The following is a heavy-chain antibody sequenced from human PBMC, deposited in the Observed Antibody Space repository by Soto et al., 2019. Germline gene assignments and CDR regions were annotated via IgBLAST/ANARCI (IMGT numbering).Heavy chain of an antibody. CDR1: GASISSGTFY. J-gene: IGHJ4*02. D-gene: IGHD6-19*01. Sequence: SETLSLTCTVSGASISSGTFYWGWIRQPPGKGLESIANIYYDGSTYYNPSLKSRVTISLDTSKNQFSLKLSSVTAADTAVYYCSRHGEVVPGKFTRQVDYWGQGTLVTVSS. CDR2: IYYDGST. CDR3: SRHGEVVPGKFTRQVDY. V-gene: IGHV4-39*01.